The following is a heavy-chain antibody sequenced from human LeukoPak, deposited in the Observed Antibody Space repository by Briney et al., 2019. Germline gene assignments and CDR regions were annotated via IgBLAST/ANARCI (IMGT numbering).Heavy chain of an antibody. V-gene: IGHV4-59*01. J-gene: IGHJ2*01. CDR2: IYYSGST. CDR1: GGSISSYH. D-gene: IGHD3-9*01. CDR3: ARGAPYYDILTGYPTVGYFDL. Sequence: SETLSLTCTVSGGSISSYHWSWIRQPPGKGLEWIGYIYYSGSTNYNPSLKSRFTISVDTSKNQFSLKLISVTAADTAVYYCARGAPYYDILTGYPTVGYFDLWGRGTLVTVSS.